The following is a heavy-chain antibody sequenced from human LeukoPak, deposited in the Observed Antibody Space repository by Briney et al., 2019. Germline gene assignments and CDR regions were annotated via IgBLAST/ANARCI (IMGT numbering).Heavy chain of an antibody. CDR3: ARHAYTYAQSLLSLDY. V-gene: IGHV4-34*01. CDR1: GGSFSGYY. Sequence: SETLSLTCAVNGGSFSGYYWSWIRQPPGKGLEWIGEINHSGSTNYNPSLKSRVTISVDTSKNQFSLKLSSVTAADTAVYYCARHAYTYAQSLLSLDYWGQGTLVTVSS. J-gene: IGHJ4*02. CDR2: INHSGST. D-gene: IGHD5-18*01.